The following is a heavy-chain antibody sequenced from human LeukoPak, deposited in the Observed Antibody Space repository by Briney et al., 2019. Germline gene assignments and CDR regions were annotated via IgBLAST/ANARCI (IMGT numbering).Heavy chain of an antibody. CDR3: ARVGSGGGSWRYFDY. CDR2: IYHSGST. Sequence: PSGTLSLTCAVSGGSISSGGYSWSWIRQPPGKGLEWIGYIYHSGSTYYNPSLKSRVTISVDRSKDQFSLKLSSVTAADTAVYYCARVGSGGGSWRYFDYWGQGTLVTVSS. D-gene: IGHD2-15*01. J-gene: IGHJ4*02. CDR1: GGSISSGGYS. V-gene: IGHV4-30-2*01.